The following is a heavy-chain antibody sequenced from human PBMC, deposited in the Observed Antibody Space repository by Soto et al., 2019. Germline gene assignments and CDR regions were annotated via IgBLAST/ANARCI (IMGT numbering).Heavy chain of an antibody. Sequence: GGSLRLSCAPSGVGFSNYYMHWVRQAPGKGLVWVSRVNSDESSTTYADSVKGRFTISRDNAKKTLYLQMNSLRVEDTAVYYCAREGDGTTGYYQDYWGHGTLVTVSS. CDR2: VNSDESST. V-gene: IGHV3-74*03. J-gene: IGHJ4*01. CDR3: AREGDGTTGYYQDY. CDR1: GVGFSNYY. D-gene: IGHD3-22*01.